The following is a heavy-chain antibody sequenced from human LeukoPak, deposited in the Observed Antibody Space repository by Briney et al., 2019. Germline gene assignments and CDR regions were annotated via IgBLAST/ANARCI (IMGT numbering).Heavy chain of an antibody. V-gene: IGHV3-30*18. Sequence: TGGSLRLSCAASGFTFSSYGMHWVRQAPGKGLEWVAVISYDGSNKYYADSVKGRFTISRDNSKNTLYLQMNSLRAEDTAVYYCAKGIYDYYDSSGHRDWGQGTLVTVSS. CDR3: AKGIYDYYDSSGHRD. CDR2: ISYDGSNK. CDR1: GFTFSSYG. D-gene: IGHD3-22*01. J-gene: IGHJ4*02.